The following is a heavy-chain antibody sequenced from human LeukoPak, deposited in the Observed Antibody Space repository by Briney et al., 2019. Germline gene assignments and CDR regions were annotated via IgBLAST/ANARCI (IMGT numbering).Heavy chain of an antibody. Sequence: PSETLSLTCTVSGGSISSDSYYWGWIRQPPGKGLELIGTVYYSGSAYYSPSLKSRVTISVDTSKNQFSLKLSSVTAADTAVYYCARVGRGGMATPTFDSWGQGTLVTVSS. J-gene: IGHJ4*02. CDR1: GGSISSDSYY. V-gene: IGHV4-39*01. D-gene: IGHD5-24*01. CDR2: VYYSGSA. CDR3: ARVGRGGMATPTFDS.